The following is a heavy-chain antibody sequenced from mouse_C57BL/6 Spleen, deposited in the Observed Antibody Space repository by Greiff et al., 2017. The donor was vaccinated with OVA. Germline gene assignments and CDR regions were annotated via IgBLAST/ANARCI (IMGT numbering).Heavy chain of an antibody. CDR2: ISDGGSYT. CDR1: GFTFSSYA. V-gene: IGHV5-4*01. J-gene: IGHJ2*01. CDR3: ARHDY. Sequence: EVQGVESGGGLVKPGGSLKLSCAASGFTFSSYAMSWVRQTPEKRLEWVATISDGGSYTYYPDNVKGRFTISRDNAKNNLYLQMSHLKSEDTAMYYCARHDYWGQGTTLTVSS.